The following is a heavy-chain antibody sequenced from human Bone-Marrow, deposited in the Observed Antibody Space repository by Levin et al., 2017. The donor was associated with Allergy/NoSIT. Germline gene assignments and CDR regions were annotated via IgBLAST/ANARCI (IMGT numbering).Heavy chain of an antibody. J-gene: IGHJ5*02. Sequence: ASVKVSCKSSGGTLSNNVISWVRQAPGLGLEWMGGIIPIYPTANYAQKFQGRATITADESTGTAYMERKSLRSEDTALYYCPRGIFDSPGSAYDRVDTWFDTWGQGTLITVSS. D-gene: IGHD5-18*01. CDR1: GGTLSNNV. CDR3: PRGIFDSPGSAYDRVDTWFDT. CDR2: IIPIYPTA. V-gene: IGHV1-69*13.